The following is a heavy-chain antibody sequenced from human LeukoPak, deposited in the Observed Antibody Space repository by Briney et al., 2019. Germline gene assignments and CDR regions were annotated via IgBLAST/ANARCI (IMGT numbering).Heavy chain of an antibody. CDR2: IYYSGST. D-gene: IGHD5-12*01. CDR1: GGSISSSSYY. J-gene: IGHJ4*02. CDR3: ARRDIVATISYFDY. V-gene: IGHV4-39*01. Sequence: SETLSLTCTVSGGSISSSSYYRGWIRQPPGKGLEWIGSIYYSGSTYYNPSLKSRVTISVDTSKNQFSLKLSSVTAADTAVYYCARRDIVATISYFDYWGQGTLVTVSS.